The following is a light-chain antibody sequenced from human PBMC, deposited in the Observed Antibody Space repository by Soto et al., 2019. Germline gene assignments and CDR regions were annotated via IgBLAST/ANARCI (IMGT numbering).Light chain of an antibody. Sequence: EIVLTQSPGTLSLSPGERATLSCRASQSVSSSYLAWYQQKPGQAPRLLIYGASSRATGIPDRFSGSGSGTDFSLTISRLAPEDFAVYYCQQYDSSSEITFGQGTRLEIQ. J-gene: IGKJ5*01. CDR3: QQYDSSSEIT. V-gene: IGKV3-20*01. CDR2: GAS. CDR1: QSVSSSY.